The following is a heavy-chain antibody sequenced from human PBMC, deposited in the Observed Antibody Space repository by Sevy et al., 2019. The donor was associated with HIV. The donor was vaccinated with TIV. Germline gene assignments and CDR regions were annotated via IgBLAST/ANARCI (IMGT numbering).Heavy chain of an antibody. Sequence: SETLSLTCTVSGGSVSSSSHYWGWIRQPPGKGREWIGRIYYGGSTHFNPSRRSRVTIFVDTSKNQVSLKLSSVTAADTAVYFCARTPPFDAFDLWGQGTVVTVSS. CDR3: ARTPPFDAFDL. CDR2: IYYGGST. CDR1: GGSVSSSSHY. J-gene: IGHJ3*01. V-gene: IGHV4-39*01.